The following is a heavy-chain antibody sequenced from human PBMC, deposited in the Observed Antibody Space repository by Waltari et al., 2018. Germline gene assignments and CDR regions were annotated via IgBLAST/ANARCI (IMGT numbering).Heavy chain of an antibody. V-gene: IGHV4-34*01. CDR2: INHSGST. CDR1: GGSFSGYY. D-gene: IGHD3-16*01. CDR3: ARTTLTFRYYYYYMDV. Sequence: QVQLQQWGAGLLKPSETLSLTSAVYGGSFSGYYWSWIRQPPGKGLEWIGEINHSGSTNYNPSLKSRVTISVDTSKNQFSLKLSSVTAADTAVYYCARTTLTFRYYYYYMDVWGKGTTVTVSS. J-gene: IGHJ6*03.